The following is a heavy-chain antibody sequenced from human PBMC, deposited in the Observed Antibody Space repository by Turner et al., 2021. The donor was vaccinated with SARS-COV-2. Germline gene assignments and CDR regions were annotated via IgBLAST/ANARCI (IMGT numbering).Heavy chain of an antibody. CDR1: GGTFSSYA. CDR2: IIPILAIA. D-gene: IGHD2-21*02. J-gene: IGHJ4*02. CDR3: SRGGNSDNYFDY. V-gene: IGHV1-69*10. Sequence: VQLVQSGAEVKKPGSSLTVSCKTSGGTFSSYANSRVRQAPGQGLEWMGVIIPILAIANNAQEFQGRDTITADNSTSTAYMEVSSLRSEETAGYCWSRGGNSDNYFDYWGQGTLVTVSS.